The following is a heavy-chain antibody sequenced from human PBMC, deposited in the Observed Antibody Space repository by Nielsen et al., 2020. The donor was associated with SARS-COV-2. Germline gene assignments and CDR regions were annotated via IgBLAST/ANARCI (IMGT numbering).Heavy chain of an antibody. V-gene: IGHV3-33*08. CDR3: ARDRSLRGTTRYFDY. CDR1: GFTFITYG. D-gene: IGHD1-1*01. J-gene: IGHJ4*02. CDR2: IWYDGSNK. Sequence: GESLKISCAASGFTFITYGMHWVRQAPGKGLEWVTIIWYDGSNKYYADSVKGRFTTSRDNSKNTLYLQMNSLRAEDTAVYYCARDRSLRGTTRYFDYWGQGTLVTVSS.